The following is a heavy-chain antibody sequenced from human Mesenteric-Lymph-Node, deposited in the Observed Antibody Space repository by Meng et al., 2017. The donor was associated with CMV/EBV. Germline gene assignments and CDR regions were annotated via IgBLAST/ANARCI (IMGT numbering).Heavy chain of an antibody. CDR1: GFTFSSYA. V-gene: IGHV3-30-3*01. CDR3: AKGAGAGMDV. Sequence: GESLKISCAASGFTFSSYAMHWVRQAPGKGLEWVAVISYDGSNKYYADSVKGRFTISRDNSKNTLYLQMNSLRAEDTALYYCAKGAGAGMDVWGQGTTVTVSS. CDR2: ISYDGSNK. J-gene: IGHJ6*02. D-gene: IGHD3-10*01.